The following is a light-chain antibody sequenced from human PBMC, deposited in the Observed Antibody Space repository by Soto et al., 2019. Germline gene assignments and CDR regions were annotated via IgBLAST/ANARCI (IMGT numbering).Light chain of an antibody. Sequence: DIQMTQSPSSLSASVGDRVTITCRASQTITNYLNWYQQKPGKAPKLLIYAASTLLSGVPARFSGVGSGTDFTLIIDSLQPEDFATYYCQQSNSSPWTFGQGTKVEIK. J-gene: IGKJ1*01. CDR1: QTITNY. CDR3: QQSNSSPWT. CDR2: AAS. V-gene: IGKV1-39*01.